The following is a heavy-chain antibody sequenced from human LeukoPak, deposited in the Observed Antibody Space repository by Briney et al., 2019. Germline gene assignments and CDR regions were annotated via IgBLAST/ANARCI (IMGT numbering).Heavy chain of an antibody. CDR2: INHSGST. CDR1: GGSFIGYY. Sequence: SETLSLTCAVYGGSFIGYYWSWIRQPPGKGLEWIGEINHSGSTNYNPSLKSRVTISVDTSKNQFSLKLSSVTAADTAVYYCARGVGADNIDYWGQGTLVTVSS. D-gene: IGHD1-26*01. J-gene: IGHJ4*02. CDR3: ARGVGADNIDY. V-gene: IGHV4-34*01.